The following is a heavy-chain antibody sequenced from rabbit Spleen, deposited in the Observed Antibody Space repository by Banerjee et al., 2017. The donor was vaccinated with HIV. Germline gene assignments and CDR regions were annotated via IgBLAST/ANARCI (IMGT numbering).Heavy chain of an antibody. J-gene: IGHJ4*01. V-gene: IGHV1S45*01. CDR3: ARVGGVGVYGYANL. D-gene: IGHD6-1*01. CDR2: VNIVTGKS. Sequence: QEQLVESGGGLVQPEGSLTLTCKASGVSVNDKDVMCWVRQTPGKGLEWIACVNIVTGKSVYASWAKGRFTISKTSSTTVTLQMTSLTAADTATYFCARVGGVGVYGYANLWGQGTLVTVS. CDR1: GVSVNDKDV.